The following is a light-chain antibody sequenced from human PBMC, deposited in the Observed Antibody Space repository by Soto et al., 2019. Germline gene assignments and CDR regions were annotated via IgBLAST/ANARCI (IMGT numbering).Light chain of an antibody. CDR2: LEGSGSY. J-gene: IGLJ2*01. CDR3: ETWDSNTRV. CDR1: SGHSSYI. Sequence: QSVLTQSSSASASLGSSVKLTCTLSSGHSSYIIAWHQQQPGKAPRYLMKLEGSGSYNKGSGVPDRFSGSSSGADRYLTIPTHQFEDEADYYCETWDSNTRVFGGGTKLTVL. V-gene: IGLV4-60*02.